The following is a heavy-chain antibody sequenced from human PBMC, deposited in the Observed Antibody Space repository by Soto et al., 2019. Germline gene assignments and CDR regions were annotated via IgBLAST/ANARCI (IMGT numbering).Heavy chain of an antibody. CDR3: ARGQIYGSGSYYKGYFDY. D-gene: IGHD3-10*01. CDR1: GGSISSGGYY. J-gene: IGHJ4*02. CDR2: IYYSGST. V-gene: IGHV4-31*03. Sequence: SETLSLTCTVSGGSISSGGYYWSWIRQHPGKGLEWIGYIYYSGSTYYNPSLKSRVTISVDTSKNQFSLKLSSVTAADTAVYYCARGQIYGSGSYYKGYFDYWGQGTLVTVSS.